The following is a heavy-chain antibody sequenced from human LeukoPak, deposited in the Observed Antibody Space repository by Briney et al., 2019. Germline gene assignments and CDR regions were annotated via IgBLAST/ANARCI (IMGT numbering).Heavy chain of an antibody. Sequence: SETLSLTCTVSGGSFSSSSYYWGWIRQPPGKGLEWIGSIYYSGSTYYNPSLKSRVTISVDTSKNQFSLKLSSVTAADTAVYYCATQVLRYFGGAFDIWGQGTMVTVSS. CDR2: IYYSGST. CDR3: ATQVLRYFGGAFDI. D-gene: IGHD3-9*01. V-gene: IGHV4-39*01. CDR1: GGSFSSSSYY. J-gene: IGHJ3*02.